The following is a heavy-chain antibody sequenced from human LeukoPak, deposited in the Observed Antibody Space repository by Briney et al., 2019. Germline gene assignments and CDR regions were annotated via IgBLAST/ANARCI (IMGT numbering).Heavy chain of an antibody. Sequence: PGGSLRLSCAASGFTFSSYWKSWVRQAPGKGLEWVANIKQDGSEKYYVDSVKGRFTISRDNSKNTLYLQMGSLRAEDTAVYYCAKPEKGAVAFDIWGQGTMVTVSS. J-gene: IGHJ3*02. CDR3: AKPEKGAVAFDI. V-gene: IGHV3-7*03. CDR2: IKQDGSEK. D-gene: IGHD6-19*01. CDR1: GFTFSSYW.